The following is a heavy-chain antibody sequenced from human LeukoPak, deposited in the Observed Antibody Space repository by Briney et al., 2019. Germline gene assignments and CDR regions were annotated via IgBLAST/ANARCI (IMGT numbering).Heavy chain of an antibody. CDR3: ARGYYDSSGYSLAFDY. J-gene: IGHJ4*02. D-gene: IGHD3-22*01. CDR2: ISSSSSYI. V-gene: IGHV3-21*01. Sequence: GGSLRLSCAASRFTFSTHWMNWVRQAPGKGLEWVSSISSSSSYIYYADSVKGRFTISRDNAKNSLYLQMNSLRAEDTAVYYCARGYYDSSGYSLAFDYWGQGTLVTVSS. CDR1: RFTFSTHW.